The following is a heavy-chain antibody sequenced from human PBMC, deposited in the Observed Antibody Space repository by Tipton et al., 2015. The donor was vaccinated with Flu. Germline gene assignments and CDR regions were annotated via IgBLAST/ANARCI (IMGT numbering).Heavy chain of an antibody. D-gene: IGHD4-11*01. CDR3: ARRDYSNYVSVPKNWFDS. J-gene: IGHJ5*01. CDR1: GDSIASDYY. CDR2: IHHTGTT. V-gene: IGHV4-38-2*01. Sequence: TLSLTCSISGDSIASDYYWGWIRQPPGKGLEWIGNIHHTGTTYYNPSLRSRVNIIRDRSKNQFSLNLSFVTAADTAVYYCARRDYSNYVSVPKNWFDSWGQVIMVTVSP.